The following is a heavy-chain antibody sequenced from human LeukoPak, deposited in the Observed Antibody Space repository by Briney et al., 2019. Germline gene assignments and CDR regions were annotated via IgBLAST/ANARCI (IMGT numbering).Heavy chain of an antibody. CDR2: ISYDGSNK. V-gene: IGHV3-30-3*01. CDR3: ARDREADFWSGYSTIDY. Sequence: GGSLRLSCAASGFTFSSYAMHWVRQAPGKGLEWVAVISYDGSNKYDADSVKGRFTISRDNSKNTLYLQMNSLRAEDTAVYYCARDREADFWSGYSTIDYWGQGTLVTVSS. D-gene: IGHD3-3*01. CDR1: GFTFSSYA. J-gene: IGHJ4*02.